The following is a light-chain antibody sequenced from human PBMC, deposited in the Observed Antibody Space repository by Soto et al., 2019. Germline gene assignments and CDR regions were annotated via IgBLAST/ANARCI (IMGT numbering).Light chain of an antibody. CDR1: QDINVY. CDR3: QQLSHYPYT. Sequence: DIQMTQSPSSVSASIGDTVTITCRASQDINVYLNWYQQKPGEVPKLLIYSASTLHSGVPSRFTGSGSETDFTLTIRSLQPEDFATYYCQQLSHYPYTFGQGTKLEI. J-gene: IGKJ2*01. V-gene: IGKV1-39*01. CDR2: SAS.